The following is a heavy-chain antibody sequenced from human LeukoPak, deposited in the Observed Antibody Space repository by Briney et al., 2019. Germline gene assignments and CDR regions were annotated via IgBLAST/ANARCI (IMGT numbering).Heavy chain of an antibody. Sequence: SETLSLTCAVYGGSFSDYFWSCIRQPPGKGLEWIGEINHSGSTSYNPSLKSRVTISVDTPKKQFSLKLTSVTAADTAVYYCAKSYYYYAMDVWGQGTTVTVSS. CDR1: GGSFSDYF. CDR3: AKSYYYYAMDV. V-gene: IGHV4-34*01. J-gene: IGHJ6*02. CDR2: INHSGST.